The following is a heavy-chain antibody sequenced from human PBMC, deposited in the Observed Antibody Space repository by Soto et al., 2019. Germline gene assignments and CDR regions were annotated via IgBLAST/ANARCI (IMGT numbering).Heavy chain of an antibody. CDR3: AKRAFYGSGSPNYYGMDV. J-gene: IGHJ6*02. V-gene: IGHV3-23*01. Sequence: EVHLLESGGGLVQPGGSLRLSCAASGFTFSNYAMTWVRQAPGKGLEWVSVISGTGGGTNNADSAKGRFTTSRDNSKNTLYLQMTSLRAKDTAVYYCAKRAFYGSGSPNYYGMDVWGQGTAVTVSS. CDR2: ISGTGGGT. D-gene: IGHD3-10*01. CDR1: GFTFSNYA.